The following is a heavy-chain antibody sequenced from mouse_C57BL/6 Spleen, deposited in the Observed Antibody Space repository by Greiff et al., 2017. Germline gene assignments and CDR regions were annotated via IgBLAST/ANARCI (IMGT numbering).Heavy chain of an antibody. Sequence: QVQLQQPGAELVRPGSSVKLSCKASGYTFTSYWMDWVKQRPGQGLEWIGNIYPSDSETHYNQKFKDKATLTVDKSYSTAYMQLSSLTSEDSAVYYCARDGSSYGSSYYAMDYWGQGTSVTVSS. V-gene: IGHV1-61*01. CDR2: IYPSDSET. CDR1: GYTFTSYW. D-gene: IGHD1-1*01. CDR3: ARDGSSYGSSYYAMDY. J-gene: IGHJ4*01.